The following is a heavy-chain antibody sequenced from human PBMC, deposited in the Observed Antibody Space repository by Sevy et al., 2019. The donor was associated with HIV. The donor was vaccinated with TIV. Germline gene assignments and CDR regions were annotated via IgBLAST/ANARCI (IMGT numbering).Heavy chain of an antibody. CDR1: GFTFSNYW. CDR2: INSDGSST. D-gene: IGHD3-22*01. J-gene: IGHJ4*02. CDR3: ARVPYYRDTNTYFFMHY. V-gene: IGHV3-74*01. Sequence: GGSLRLSCAGSGFTFSNYWMHWVRQAPGKGLVWVSRINSDGSSTSYADSVTGRFTISRDNAKNTLYLQMNSLRAEDTAVYYCARVPYYRDTNTYFFMHYWGQGTLVTVSS.